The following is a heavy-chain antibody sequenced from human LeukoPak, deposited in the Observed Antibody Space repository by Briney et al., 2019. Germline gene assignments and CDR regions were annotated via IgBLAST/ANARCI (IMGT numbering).Heavy chain of an antibody. CDR3: ARMNGDYGFRNYFYYGLDV. V-gene: IGHV4-59*08. D-gene: IGHD4-17*01. CDR2: MYYSGST. CDR1: GGSISNYY. Sequence: SETLSLTCTVSGGSISNYYWSWIRQPPGKGLEWIGYMYYSGSTNYNPSLKSRVTISVDTSKNELSLKLSSVTAADTAVYYCARMNGDYGFRNYFYYGLDVWGQGTTVTVSS. J-gene: IGHJ6*02.